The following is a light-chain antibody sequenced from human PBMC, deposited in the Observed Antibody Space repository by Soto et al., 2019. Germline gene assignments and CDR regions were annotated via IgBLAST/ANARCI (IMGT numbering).Light chain of an antibody. CDR3: QRYGWYWT. V-gene: IGKV3D-15*01. CDR1: QSVSSY. J-gene: IGKJ4*01. CDR2: GAS. Sequence: EIVMTQSPATLSVSPGERATLSCRASQSVSSYLAWYQQKPGQAPRLLIYGASSRATGIPARFSGSGSGTDFPLTISRQAPEVFADYYWQRYGWYWTFGGGTKVDIK.